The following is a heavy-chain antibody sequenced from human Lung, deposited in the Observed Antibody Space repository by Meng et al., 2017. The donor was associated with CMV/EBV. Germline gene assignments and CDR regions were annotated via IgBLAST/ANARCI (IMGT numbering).Heavy chain of an antibody. D-gene: IGHD2-8*01. V-gene: IGHV1-2*02. CDR2: INPNSGGT. Sequence: ASXXVSXKASGYTFTGYYILWVRQAPGQGLEWMGWINPNSGGTNYAQKFQGRVTMTRDTSISTAYMELSRLRSDDTAVYYCARDLGDDCTNGVCYSVDAFDIXGQGTMVTVSS. J-gene: IGHJ3*02. CDR1: GYTFTGYY. CDR3: ARDLGDDCTNGVCYSVDAFDI.